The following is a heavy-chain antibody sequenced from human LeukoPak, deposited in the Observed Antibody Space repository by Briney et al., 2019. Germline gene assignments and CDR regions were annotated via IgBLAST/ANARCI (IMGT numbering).Heavy chain of an antibody. V-gene: IGHV3-23*01. CDR2: ISGSGGST. J-gene: IGHJ6*02. D-gene: IGHD1-7*01. CDR3: AKDPHYITGTEFYYYYYGMDV. CDR1: GFTFSSCA. Sequence: GGSLRLSCAASGFTFSSCAMSWVRQAPGEGLEWVSAISGSGGSTYYADSVKGRFTISRDNSKNTLYLQMNSLRAEDTAVYYCAKDPHYITGTEFYYYYYGMDVWGQGTTVTVSS.